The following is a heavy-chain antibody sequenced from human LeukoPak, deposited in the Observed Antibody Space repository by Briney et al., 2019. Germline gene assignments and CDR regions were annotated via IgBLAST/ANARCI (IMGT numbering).Heavy chain of an antibody. Sequence: SETLSLTCAVSGGSISSSNWWSWVRQPPGKGLEWIGEIYHSGSTNYNPSLKSRVTISVDKSKNQFSLKLSSVTAADTAVYYCARGSPDYYGSGSYYAYFDYWGQETLVTVSS. CDR3: ARGSPDYYGSGSYYAYFDY. CDR2: IYHSGST. J-gene: IGHJ4*02. CDR1: GGSISSSNW. D-gene: IGHD3-10*01. V-gene: IGHV4-4*02.